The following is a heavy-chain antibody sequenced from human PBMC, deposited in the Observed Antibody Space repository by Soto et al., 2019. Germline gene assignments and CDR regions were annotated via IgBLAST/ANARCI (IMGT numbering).Heavy chain of an antibody. D-gene: IGHD3-10*01. J-gene: IGHJ4*02. CDR1: GFTFDDYA. V-gene: IGHV3-9*01. CDR2: ISWNSGSI. CDR3: VKEGGFGELLSYYFDY. Sequence: GGSLRLSCAASGFTFDDYAMHWVRQAPGKGLEWVSGISWNSGSIGYADSVKGRFTISRDNAKNSLYLQMNSLRAEDTALYYCVKEGGFGELLSYYFDYWGQGTLVTVSS.